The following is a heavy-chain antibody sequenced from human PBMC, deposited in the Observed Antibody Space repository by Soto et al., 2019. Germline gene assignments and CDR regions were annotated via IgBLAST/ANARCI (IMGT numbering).Heavy chain of an antibody. CDR3: ARAPQFYDFWSGDYRSGDLKLYFDS. J-gene: IGHJ4*02. CDR2: INPDGSEK. CDR1: GFTFSTYW. Sequence: EVQVVESGGGLVQHGGSLRLSCTASGFTFSTYWMTWVRQAPGKGLEWVANINPDGSEKYYADYVKGRFTISRDNTKNSLYLQMNSLRVEDTAVYYCARAPQFYDFWSGDYRSGDLKLYFDSWGQGTLVTVSS. V-gene: IGHV3-7*03. D-gene: IGHD3-3*01.